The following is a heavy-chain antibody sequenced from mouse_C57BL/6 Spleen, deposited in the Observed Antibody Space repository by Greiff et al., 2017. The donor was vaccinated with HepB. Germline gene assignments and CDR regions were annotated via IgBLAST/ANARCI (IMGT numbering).Heavy chain of an antibody. J-gene: IGHJ4*01. CDR3: ARYDGYYANYAMDY. D-gene: IGHD2-3*01. CDR1: GYTFTSYW. V-gene: IGHV1-59*01. CDR2: IDPSDSYT. Sequence: VQLQQPGAELVRPGPSVKLSCKASGYTFTSYWMHWVKQRPGQGLEWIGVIDPSDSYTNYNQKFKGKATLTVDTSSSTAYMQLSSLTSEDSAVYYCARYDGYYANYAMDYWGQGTSVTVSS.